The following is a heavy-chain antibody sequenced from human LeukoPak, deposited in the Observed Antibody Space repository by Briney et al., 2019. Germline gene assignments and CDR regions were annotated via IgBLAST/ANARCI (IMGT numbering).Heavy chain of an antibody. CDR2: INPNSGGT. Sequence: GASVKVSCKASGYTFTGYYMHWVRQAPGQGLEWMGWINPNSGGTNYAQKFQGRVTMTRDTSISTAYMELSRLRSDDTAVYYCARVATVTRYFDYWGQRTLVTVSS. CDR3: ARVATVTRYFDY. V-gene: IGHV1-2*02. D-gene: IGHD4-17*01. CDR1: GYTFTGYY. J-gene: IGHJ4*02.